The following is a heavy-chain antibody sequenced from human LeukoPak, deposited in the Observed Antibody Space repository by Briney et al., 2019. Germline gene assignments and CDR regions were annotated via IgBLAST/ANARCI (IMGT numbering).Heavy chain of an antibody. Sequence: ASVKVSCKASGYTFTSYGISWVRQAPGQGLEWMGWISAYNGNTNYAQKLQGRVTMTTDTSTSTAYMELRSLRSDDTAVYYCARDYYDYVWGSYVPPFDYWGQGTLVTVSS. J-gene: IGHJ4*02. V-gene: IGHV1-18*01. CDR1: GYTFTSYG. D-gene: IGHD3-16*01. CDR3: ARDYYDYVWGSYVPPFDY. CDR2: ISAYNGNT.